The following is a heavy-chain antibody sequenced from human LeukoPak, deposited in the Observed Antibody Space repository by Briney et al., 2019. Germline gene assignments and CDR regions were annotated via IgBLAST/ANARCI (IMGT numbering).Heavy chain of an antibody. CDR3: ARAEYSSSWKPPGYYYGMDV. CDR1: GGSISSGGYS. CDR2: IYHSGST. V-gene: IGHV4-30-2*01. D-gene: IGHD6-6*01. Sequence: PSETLSLTCAVSGGSISSGGYSWSWIRQPPGKGLEWIGYIYHSGSTYYNTSLKSRVTISVDRSKNQFSLKLSSVTAADTAVYYCARAEYSSSWKPPGYYYGMDVWGQGTTVTVSS. J-gene: IGHJ6*02.